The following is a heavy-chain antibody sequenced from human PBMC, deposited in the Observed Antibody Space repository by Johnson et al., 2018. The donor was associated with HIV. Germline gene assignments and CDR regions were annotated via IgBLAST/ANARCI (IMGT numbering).Heavy chain of an antibody. CDR2: ISYDGTKK. D-gene: IGHD3-10*01. CDR3: ARAHFGAGSESKGTFDA. CDR1: GFAFSGYA. J-gene: IGHJ3*01. Sequence: QVQLVESGGGVVQPGRSLRLSCAASGFAFSGYALHWVRQAPGKGLEWVALISYDGTKKYSAGSVKGRFTISRDNSKNTLYLQMNNLRLGDTAVYYCARAHFGAGSESKGTFDAWGQGTMVTVSS. V-gene: IGHV3-30*04.